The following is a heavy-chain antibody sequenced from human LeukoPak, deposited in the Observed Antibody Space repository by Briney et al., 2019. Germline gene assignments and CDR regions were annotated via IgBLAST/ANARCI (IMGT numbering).Heavy chain of an antibody. Sequence: SQTLSLTCAVSGGSISSGGYSWNWIRHPPGKGLEWIGFIHHSGSTYYNPSLRSRVNISVDRSKNHFSLRLSPVTAADTAFYFCARGGDSSGYPYYYAMDVWGQGTTVTVSS. CDR3: ARGGDSSGYPYYYAMDV. V-gene: IGHV4-30-2*01. CDR1: GGSISSGGYS. D-gene: IGHD3-22*01. J-gene: IGHJ6*02. CDR2: IHHSGST.